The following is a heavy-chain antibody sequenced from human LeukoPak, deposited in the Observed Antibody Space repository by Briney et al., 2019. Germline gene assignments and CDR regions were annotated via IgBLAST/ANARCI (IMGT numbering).Heavy chain of an antibody. CDR3: AREGSVVGTGYFDY. Sequence: GPSLRLSCAPSAFTFSTYAMSWVRQAPGKGLEWVSAISGSGDGTFYADSVMGRFTIFRDNSMNTLYLQMNSLRAEDTAVYYCAREGSVVGTGYFDYWGQGTLVTVSS. J-gene: IGHJ4*02. V-gene: IGHV3-23*01. D-gene: IGHD6-19*01. CDR1: AFTFSTYA. CDR2: ISGSGDGT.